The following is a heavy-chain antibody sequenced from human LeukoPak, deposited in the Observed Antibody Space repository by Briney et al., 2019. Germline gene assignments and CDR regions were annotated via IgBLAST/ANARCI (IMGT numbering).Heavy chain of an antibody. CDR2: ISTYSGSI. CDR1: GFIFSSYT. D-gene: IGHD3-10*01. CDR3: ARSGAPFDY. J-gene: IGHJ4*02. Sequence: KPGGSLRLSCAASGFIFSSYTMNWVRQAPGKGLEWVSSISTYSGSIYYADSLKGRFTISRDNAKNSLYLQMNSLRAEDTAVYCCARSGAPFDYWGQGTLVTVSS. V-gene: IGHV3-21*01.